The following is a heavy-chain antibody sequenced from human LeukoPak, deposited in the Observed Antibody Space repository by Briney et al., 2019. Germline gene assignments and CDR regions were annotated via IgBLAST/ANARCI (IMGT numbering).Heavy chain of an antibody. D-gene: IGHD6-6*01. CDR2: ISGSGGST. J-gene: IGHJ6*02. Sequence: GGSLRLSCAASGFTFSSYAMSWVRQAPGKGLEWVSAISGSGGSTYYADSVKGRFTISRDNSKNTLYLQMNSLRAEDTAVYYCARHSSSSSRDYYHGMDVWGQGTTVTVSS. V-gene: IGHV3-23*01. CDR1: GFTFSSYA. CDR3: ARHSSSSSRDYYHGMDV.